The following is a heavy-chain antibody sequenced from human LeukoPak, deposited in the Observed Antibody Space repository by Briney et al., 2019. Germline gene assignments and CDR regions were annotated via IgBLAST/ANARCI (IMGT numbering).Heavy chain of an antibody. CDR1: GYTFTSYD. Sequence: GASVKVSCKASGYTFTSYDINWVRQATGQGLEWMGWMNPNSGNTGYAQKFQGRVTMTRNTSISTAYMELSSLRSEDTAVYYCARGGLVSGDYYDFWSGYLRDYYYYGMDVWGQGTTVTVSS. J-gene: IGHJ6*02. CDR2: MNPNSGNT. CDR3: ARGGLVSGDYYDFWSGYLRDYYYYGMDV. D-gene: IGHD3-3*01. V-gene: IGHV1-8*01.